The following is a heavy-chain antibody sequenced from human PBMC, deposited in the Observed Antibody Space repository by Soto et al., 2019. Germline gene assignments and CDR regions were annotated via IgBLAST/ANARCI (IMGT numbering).Heavy chain of an antibody. V-gene: IGHV4-59*08. CDR2: IYYSGST. CDR3: ARLGDYYQAFDY. D-gene: IGHD3-22*01. J-gene: IGHJ4*02. CDR1: GGAIMSNY. Sequence: PAXLTLTCTDSGGAIMSNYGSWFRQPPGKGLEWIGYIYYSGSTSYNPSLKSRLSISLETSKKQFSLRLTSVTASDTAVYSCARLGDYYQAFDYWGRGTLVTVSS.